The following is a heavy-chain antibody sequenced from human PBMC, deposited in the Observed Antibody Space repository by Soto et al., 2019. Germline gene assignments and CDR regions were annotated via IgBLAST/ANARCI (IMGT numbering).Heavy chain of an antibody. CDR1: GFTFNYYG. CDR2: IWYDGTKK. V-gene: IGHV3-33*01. Sequence: PGGSLRLSCVASGFTFNYYGIHWVRQAPGKGLEWVAVIWYDGTKKDYVDSVQGRFTVSRDNSRNTVHLQMNSLRADDTAIYYCARDGPSPHLYYGLDVWGQGGLVTVSS. CDR3: ARDGPSPHLYYGLDV. J-gene: IGHJ6*02.